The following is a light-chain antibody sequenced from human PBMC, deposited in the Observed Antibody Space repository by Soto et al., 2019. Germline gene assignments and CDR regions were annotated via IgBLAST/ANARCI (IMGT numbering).Light chain of an antibody. CDR2: GAS. V-gene: IGKV3-20*01. CDR3: QQYGGSPLLT. J-gene: IGKJ3*01. CDR1: RAITSSF. Sequence: IVSTQSPGTLSLSPGDRATLSCRASRAITSSFLAWYQQKPGQAPRLLIYGASSRATGIPDRFSGSGSGTDFTLIVSRLEPEDSAVYYCQQYGGSPLLTFGPGTKVDIK.